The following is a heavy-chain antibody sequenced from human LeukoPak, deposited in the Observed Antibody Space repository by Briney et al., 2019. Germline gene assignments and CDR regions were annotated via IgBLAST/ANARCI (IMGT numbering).Heavy chain of an antibody. CDR3: ARTSLGYCSSTSCSYYYYYMDV. D-gene: IGHD2-2*01. Sequence: SVKVSSKASGGTFSSYAISWVRQAPGQGLEWMGGIIPIFGTANYAQKFQGRVTITTDESTSTAYMELSSLRSEDTAVYYCARTSLGYCSSTSCSYYYYYMDVWGKGTTVTVSS. V-gene: IGHV1-69*05. CDR2: IIPIFGTA. J-gene: IGHJ6*03. CDR1: GGTFSSYA.